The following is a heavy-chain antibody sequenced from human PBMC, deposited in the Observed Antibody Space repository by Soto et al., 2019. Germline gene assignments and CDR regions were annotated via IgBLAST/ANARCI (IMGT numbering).Heavy chain of an antibody. CDR1: GFRFKSFV. CDR3: ARWGTTGGFDL. J-gene: IGHJ4*02. D-gene: IGHD3-16*01. Sequence: QVQLVESGGGVVQPGASLRLSCAASGFRFKSFVMHWARQAPGKGLEWVAFTSYDGNNKDYGDSVKGRFTVSRDNSQNTLHLQMDFLRPEDTALYYCARWGTTGGFDLWGQGTLVSVSS. V-gene: IGHV3-30*19. CDR2: TSYDGNNK.